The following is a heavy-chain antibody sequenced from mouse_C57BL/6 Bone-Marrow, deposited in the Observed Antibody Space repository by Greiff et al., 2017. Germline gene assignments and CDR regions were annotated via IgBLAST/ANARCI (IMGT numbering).Heavy chain of an antibody. V-gene: IGHV1-81*01. CDR1: GYTFTSYG. Sequence: QVQLQQSGAELARPGASVKLSCKASGYTFTSYGISWVKQRTGQGLEWIGEIYPRSGNTYYNEKFKGKATLTADKSSSTAYMELRSLTSEDSVVYFCARWGTTVVATDYWGQGTTLTVSS. J-gene: IGHJ2*01. CDR3: ARWGTTVVATDY. CDR2: IYPRSGNT. D-gene: IGHD1-1*01.